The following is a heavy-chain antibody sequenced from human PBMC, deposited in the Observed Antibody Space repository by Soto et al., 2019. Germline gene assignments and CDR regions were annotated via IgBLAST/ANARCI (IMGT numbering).Heavy chain of an antibody. Sequence: QVQLQESGPGLVKPSETLSLTCTVSGGSISSYYWSWIRQPPGKGLEWIGYIYYSGSTNYNPSLKSRVTISVDTSKNQFSLKLSSVTAADTAVYYCAMRRQVPSTFDYWGQGTLVTVSS. D-gene: IGHD1-1*01. CDR1: GGSISSYY. CDR2: IYYSGST. V-gene: IGHV4-59*01. J-gene: IGHJ4*02. CDR3: AMRRQVPSTFDY.